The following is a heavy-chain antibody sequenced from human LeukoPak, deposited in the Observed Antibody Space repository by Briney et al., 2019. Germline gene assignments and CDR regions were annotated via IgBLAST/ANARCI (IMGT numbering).Heavy chain of an antibody. J-gene: IGHJ4*02. CDR2: ISSSSSYI. D-gene: IGHD6-19*01. CDR1: GFTFSSYS. Sequence: GGSLRLSCAASGFTFSSYSMNWVRQAPGKGLEWVSSISSSSSYIYYADSVKGRFTISRDNAKNSLYLQMNSLRAEDTAVYYCARGHSSGWYYFDYWGQGTLVTVSS. V-gene: IGHV3-21*01. CDR3: ARGHSSGWYYFDY.